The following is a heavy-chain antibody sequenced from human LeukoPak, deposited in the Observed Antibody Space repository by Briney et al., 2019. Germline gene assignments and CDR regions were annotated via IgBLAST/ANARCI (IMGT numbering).Heavy chain of an antibody. V-gene: IGHV4-59*12. J-gene: IGHJ4*02. CDR2: IYYSGST. CDR3: ARDVSGGY. Sequence: SETLSLNCTVSGGSISSYYWSWIRQPPGKGLEGIGYIYYSGSTNYNPSLKSRVTISVDTSKNQFSRKLSSVTAADTAVYYCARDVSGGYWGQGTLVTVSS. CDR1: GGSISSYY. D-gene: IGHD3-10*01.